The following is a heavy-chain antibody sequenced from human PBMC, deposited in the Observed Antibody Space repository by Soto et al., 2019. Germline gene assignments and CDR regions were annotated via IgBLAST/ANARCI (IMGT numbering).Heavy chain of an antibody. Sequence: QVQLVQSGAEVKKPGASVKVSCKASGYTFTSYDINWVRQATGQGLEWMGWMNPNSGNTGYAQKFQGRVTMTRNTSISTAYMELSSLRSEDTAVYYCVRGPGWAARIPIFGVVIHWGQGTLVTVSS. CDR1: GYTFTSYD. CDR2: MNPNSGNT. V-gene: IGHV1-8*01. J-gene: IGHJ4*02. CDR3: VRGPGWAARIPIFGVVIH. D-gene: IGHD3-3*01.